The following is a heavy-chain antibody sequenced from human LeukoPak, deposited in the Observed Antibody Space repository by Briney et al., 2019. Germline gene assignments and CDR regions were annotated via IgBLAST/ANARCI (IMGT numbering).Heavy chain of an antibody. D-gene: IGHD3-9*01. CDR2: INSDGSST. V-gene: IGHV3-74*01. J-gene: IGHJ6*03. Sequence: GGSLRLSCAASGFTFSSYWMHWVRQAPGKGLVWVSRINSDGSSTSYADSVKGRFTISRDNAKNTLYLQMNSLRAEDTAVYYCSRYDILTGYYGSMRGYYYMDVWGKGTTDTVSS. CDR3: SRYDILTGYYGSMRGYYYMDV. CDR1: GFTFSSYW.